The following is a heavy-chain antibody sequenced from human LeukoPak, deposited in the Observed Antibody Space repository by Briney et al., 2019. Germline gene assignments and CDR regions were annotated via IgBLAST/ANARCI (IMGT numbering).Heavy chain of an antibody. CDR1: GVTVSSSY. D-gene: IGHD1-26*01. J-gene: IGHJ3*02. CDR2: LYGGGTT. CDR3: ARGRVGAPDVFDI. Sequence: GGSLRLSCAVFGVTVSSSYMSWVRQAPGKGLEWVSVLYGGGTTYYADSVKGRFTISRDNSKNTLFPQMNSLRAEDTAVYYCARGRVGAPDVFDIWGQGTMVTVSS. V-gene: IGHV3-53*01.